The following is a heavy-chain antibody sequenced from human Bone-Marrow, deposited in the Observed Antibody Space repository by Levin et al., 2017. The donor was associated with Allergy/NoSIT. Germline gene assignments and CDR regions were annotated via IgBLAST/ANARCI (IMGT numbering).Heavy chain of an antibody. CDR1: GFTFSSYA. J-gene: IGHJ1*01. D-gene: IGHD1-26*01. CDR3: AKDRYSGSYYAEYFQH. Sequence: PGGSLRLSCAASGFTFSSYAMSWVRQAPGKGLEWVSAISGSGGSTYYADSVKGRFTISRDNSKNTLYLQMNSLRAEDTAVYYCAKDRYSGSYYAEYFQHWGQGTLVTVSS. CDR2: ISGSGGST. V-gene: IGHV3-23*01.